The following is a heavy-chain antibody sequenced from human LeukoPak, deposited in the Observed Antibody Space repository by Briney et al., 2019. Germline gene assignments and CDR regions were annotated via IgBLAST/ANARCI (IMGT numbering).Heavy chain of an antibody. CDR3: ARYSMELDYYYYYYMDV. CDR2: IYYSGST. CDR1: GGSISSYY. V-gene: IGHV4-59*01. J-gene: IGHJ6*03. Sequence: PSETLSLTCTVPGGSISSYYWSWIRQPPGKGLEWIGYIYYSGSTNYNPSLKSRVTISVDTSKNQFSLKLSSVTAADTAVYYCARYSMELDYYYYYYMDVWGKGTTVTVSS. D-gene: IGHD4/OR15-4a*01.